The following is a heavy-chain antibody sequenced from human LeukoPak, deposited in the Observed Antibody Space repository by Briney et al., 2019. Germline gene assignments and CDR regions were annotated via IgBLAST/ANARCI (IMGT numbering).Heavy chain of an antibody. CDR3: ARDSPDYYYYYYMDV. CDR2: IYYSGRT. V-gene: IGHV4-59*01. Sequence: PETLSLTCTVSDGSISNYYWSWIRQPPGKGLEWIGYIYYSGRTNFNPSLKSRVTISVDTSKNQFSLKLSSVTAADTAVYYCARDSPDYYYYYYMDVWGKGTTVTVSS. J-gene: IGHJ6*03. CDR1: DGSISNYY.